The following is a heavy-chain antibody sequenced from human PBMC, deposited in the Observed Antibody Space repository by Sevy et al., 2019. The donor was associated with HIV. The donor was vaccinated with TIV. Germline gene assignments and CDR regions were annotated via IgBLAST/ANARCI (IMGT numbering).Heavy chain of an antibody. Sequence: GGSLRLSCAASGFTFSSYAMHWVRQAPGKGLEWVAVISYDGSNKYYADSVKGGFTISRDNSKNTLYLQMNGLRAEDTAVYYCAREPIAVAGRFYYYGMDVWGQETTVTVSS. J-gene: IGHJ6*02. D-gene: IGHD6-19*01. V-gene: IGHV3-30-3*01. CDR2: ISYDGSNK. CDR3: AREPIAVAGRFYYYGMDV. CDR1: GFTFSSYA.